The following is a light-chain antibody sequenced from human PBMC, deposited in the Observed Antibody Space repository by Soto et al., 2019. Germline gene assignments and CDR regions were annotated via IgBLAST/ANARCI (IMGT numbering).Light chain of an antibody. CDR1: ALPKQY. CDR2: KDS. Sequence: SYELTQPPSVSVSPGQTARITCSGDALPKQYAYWYQQKPGQAPVLVIYKDSERPSGTPERFSGSSSGTTVTLTISGVQAEDEADYYCQSADSSGTDQVFGTGTKLTVL. J-gene: IGLJ1*01. V-gene: IGLV3-25*03. CDR3: QSADSSGTDQV.